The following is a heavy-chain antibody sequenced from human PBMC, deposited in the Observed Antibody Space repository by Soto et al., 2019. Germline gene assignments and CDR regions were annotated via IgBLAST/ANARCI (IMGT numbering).Heavy chain of an antibody. V-gene: IGHV3-30*18. CDR1: GFTFSSYG. D-gene: IGHD3-10*02. CDR2: ISYDGSNK. CDR3: AKDREGYYYVYDAFDI. J-gene: IGHJ3*02. Sequence: PXGSLRLSCAASGFTFSSYGMHWVRQAPGKGLEWVAVISYDGSNKYYADSVKGRFTISRDNSKNTLYLQMNSLRTEDTAVYYCAKDREGYYYVYDAFDIWGQGTMVTVSS.